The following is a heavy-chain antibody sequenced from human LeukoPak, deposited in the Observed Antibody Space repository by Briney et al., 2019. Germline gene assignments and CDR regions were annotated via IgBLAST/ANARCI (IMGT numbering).Heavy chain of an antibody. Sequence: PGGSLRLSCAASGFTFSSYGMHWVRQAPGKGLEWVAVIWYDGSNKYYADSAKGRFTISRDNSKNTLYLQMNSLRAEDTAVYYCARDRIAVAGTENWFDPWGQGTLVTVSS. D-gene: IGHD6-19*01. CDR2: IWYDGSNK. CDR1: GFTFSSYG. J-gene: IGHJ5*02. V-gene: IGHV3-33*01. CDR3: ARDRIAVAGTENWFDP.